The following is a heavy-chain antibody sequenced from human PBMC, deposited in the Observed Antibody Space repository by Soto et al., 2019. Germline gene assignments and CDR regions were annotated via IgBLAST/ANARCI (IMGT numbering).Heavy chain of an antibody. V-gene: IGHV4-30-2*01. CDR2: IYHSGST. CDR1: GGSISSGGYS. CDR3: ARGQIFDP. J-gene: IGHJ5*02. Sequence: NPSETLSLTCAVSGGSISSGGYSWSWIRQPPGKGLEWIGYIYHSGSTYYNPSLKSRVTISVDRSKNQFSLKLSSVTAADTAVYYCARGQIFDPWGQGTLVTVSS.